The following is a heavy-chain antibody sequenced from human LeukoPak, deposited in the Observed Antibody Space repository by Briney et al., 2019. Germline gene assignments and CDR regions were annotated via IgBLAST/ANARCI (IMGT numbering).Heavy chain of an antibody. CDR3: AREGCSSTSCYILDY. CDR1: GSPFSDSW. D-gene: IGHD2-2*02. J-gene: IGHJ4*02. Sequence: GGSLRLSCAASGSPFSDSWMHWVRQTPGKGLLWVSLITTDGSSTSYADSVKGRFTISRGNAKNSLYLQMNSLRAEDTAVYYCAREGCSSTSCYILDYWGQGTLVTVSS. V-gene: IGHV3-74*01. CDR2: ITTDGSST.